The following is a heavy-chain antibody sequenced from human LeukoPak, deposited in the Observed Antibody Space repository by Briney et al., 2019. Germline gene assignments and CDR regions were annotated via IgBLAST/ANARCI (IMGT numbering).Heavy chain of an antibody. Sequence: GGSLRLSCAASGFTFSIYAMSWVRRAPGKGLEGVSAISGSGGSTYYADSVKGRFTISRDNSKNTLYLQMNSLRAEDTAVYYCAKVLSVAYYFDYWGQGTLVTVSS. V-gene: IGHV3-23*01. CDR3: AKVLSVAYYFDY. D-gene: IGHD2-15*01. CDR1: GFTFSIYA. CDR2: ISGSGGST. J-gene: IGHJ4*02.